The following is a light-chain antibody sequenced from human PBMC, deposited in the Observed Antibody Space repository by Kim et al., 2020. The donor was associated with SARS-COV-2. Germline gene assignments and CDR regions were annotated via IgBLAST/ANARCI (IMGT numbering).Light chain of an antibody. Sequence: KVTNSCSGSSSNIGNNYVSWYQQLPETAPKLLIYDNNKRPSGIPDRFSGSKSGTSATLGITGLQTGDEADYYCGTWDSSLSAGDVFGTGTKVTVL. CDR3: GTWDSSLSAGDV. CDR2: DNN. CDR1: SSNIGNNY. V-gene: IGLV1-51*01. J-gene: IGLJ1*01.